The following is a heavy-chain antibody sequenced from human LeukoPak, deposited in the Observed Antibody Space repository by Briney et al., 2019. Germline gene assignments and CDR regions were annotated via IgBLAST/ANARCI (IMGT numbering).Heavy chain of an antibody. CDR3: ARLCTSGCWGFDY. V-gene: IGHV1-2*02. J-gene: IGHJ4*02. CDR1: GYTFTDYY. D-gene: IGHD6-19*01. Sequence: ASVKVSCKAPGYTFTDYYIHWVRQAPGQGLEWMGWISPKSGATNSAQKIQDRVAMTRDTSISTAYMELSSLRSDDTAVYYCARLCTSGCWGFDYWGQGTLVTVSS. CDR2: ISPKSGAT.